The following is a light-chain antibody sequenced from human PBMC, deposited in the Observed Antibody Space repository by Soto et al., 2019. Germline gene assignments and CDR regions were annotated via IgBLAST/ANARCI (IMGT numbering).Light chain of an antibody. CDR1: QDIQNY. Sequence: DIQMTQSPSSLSASVGDRVTITCQASQDIQNYINWYQHTPGKAPKLLIFDASSLQPGVASRFSGRASGTDFFLTISSLHPDDFATYFCQQHHDFPYTFGQGTRLEIK. CDR2: DAS. J-gene: IGKJ5*01. CDR3: QQHHDFPYT. V-gene: IGKV1-33*01.